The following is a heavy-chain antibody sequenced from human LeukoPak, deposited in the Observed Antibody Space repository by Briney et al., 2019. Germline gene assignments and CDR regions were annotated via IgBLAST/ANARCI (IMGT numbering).Heavy chain of an antibody. V-gene: IGHV4-34*01. CDR2: INHSGST. CDR3: ARFPPYYGDGGY. CDR1: GGSFSGYY. J-gene: IGHJ4*02. Sequence: KASETLSLTCAVYGGSFSGYYWSWIRQPPGKGLEWIGGINHSGSTNYNPSLRSRVTISVDTSKNQFSLKLSSVTAADTAVYYCARFPPYYGDGGYWGQGTLVTVSS. D-gene: IGHD4-17*01.